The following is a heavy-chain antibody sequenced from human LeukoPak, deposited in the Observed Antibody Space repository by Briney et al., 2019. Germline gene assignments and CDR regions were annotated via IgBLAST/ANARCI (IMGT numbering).Heavy chain of an antibody. CDR2: IWCDGSNK. D-gene: IGHD2-21*01. CDR3: ARGLQVIYGMDV. V-gene: IGHV3-33*01. J-gene: IGHJ6*04. CDR1: GFTFSSYG. Sequence: GRSLRLSCAASGFTFSSYGMNWVRQAPGKGLKWVAVIWCDGSNKYYADSVKGRFTISRDNSKNTLYLQMNSLRAEDTAVHYCARGLQVIYGMDVWGKGTTVTVSS.